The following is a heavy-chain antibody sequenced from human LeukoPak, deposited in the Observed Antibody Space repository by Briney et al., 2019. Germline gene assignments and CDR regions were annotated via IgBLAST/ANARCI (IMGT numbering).Heavy chain of an antibody. V-gene: IGHV4-38-2*02. CDR2: IYHSGST. CDR3: ARGPTTVTRAFDY. J-gene: IGHJ4*02. Sequence: SETLSLTCTVSGYSISSGYYWGWIRQPPGKGLEWIGSIYHSGSTYYNPSLKSRVTISVDTSKNQFSLKLSSVTAADTAVYYCARGPTTVTRAFDYWGQGTLVTVSS. D-gene: IGHD4-17*01. CDR1: GYSISSGYY.